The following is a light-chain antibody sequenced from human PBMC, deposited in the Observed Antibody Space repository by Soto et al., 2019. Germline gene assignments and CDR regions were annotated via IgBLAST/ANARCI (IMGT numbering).Light chain of an antibody. CDR1: SSSIGAGYD. J-gene: IGLJ2*01. CDR3: LSYDNSLSSPVL. V-gene: IGLV1-40*01. Sequence: QSVLTQPPSVSGAPGQRVTIPCTGSSSSIGAGYDVHWYQQLPGTAPKLLIYGNNNRPSGVPDRFSGSRSGTSASLAITGRQAEDEADYFCLSYDNSLSSPVLFGGGTKVTVL. CDR2: GNN.